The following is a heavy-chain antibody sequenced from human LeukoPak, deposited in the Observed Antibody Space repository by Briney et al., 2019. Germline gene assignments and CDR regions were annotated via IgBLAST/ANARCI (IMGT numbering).Heavy chain of an antibody. CDR1: GGTFSSYD. J-gene: IGHJ2*01. CDR3: ARDPANYGDPDWYFDL. CDR2: IGTAGDT. D-gene: IGHD4-17*01. V-gene: IGHV3-13*01. Sequence: GASVKVSCKASGGTFSSYDMHWVRQATGKGLEWVSTIGTAGDTYYPGSVKGRFTISRENAKNSLYLQMNSLRAGDTAVYYCARDPANYGDPDWYFDLWGRGTLVTVSS.